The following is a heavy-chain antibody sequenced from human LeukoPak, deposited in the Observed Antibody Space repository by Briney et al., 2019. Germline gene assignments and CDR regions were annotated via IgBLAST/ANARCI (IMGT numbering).Heavy chain of an antibody. CDR2: IYYSGST. Sequence: PSETLSLTCTVSGGSISSTTDYWGWIRQPPGKGLEWIGSIYYSGSTFYNPSLKGRGTMSVDTSNNQFSLKLYSVTAADTAVYYCAYISGSDHRGNWGQGTLVTVSS. CDR3: AYISGSDHRGN. J-gene: IGHJ4*02. CDR1: GGSISSTTDY. D-gene: IGHD5-12*01. V-gene: IGHV4-39*01.